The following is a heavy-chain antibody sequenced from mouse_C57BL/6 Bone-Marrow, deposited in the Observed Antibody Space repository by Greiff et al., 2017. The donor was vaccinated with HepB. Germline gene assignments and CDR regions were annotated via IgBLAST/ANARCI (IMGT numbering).Heavy chain of an antibody. CDR2: IYPRSGNT. CDR1: GYTFTSYG. J-gene: IGHJ4*01. D-gene: IGHD2-3*01. Sequence: VQLVESGAELARPGASVKLSCKASGYTFTSYGISWVKQRTGQGLEWIGEIYPRSGNTYYNEKFKGKATLTADKSSSTAYMELRSLTSEDSAVYFCARGAWLLLMDYWGQGTSVTVSS. V-gene: IGHV1-81*01. CDR3: ARGAWLLLMDY.